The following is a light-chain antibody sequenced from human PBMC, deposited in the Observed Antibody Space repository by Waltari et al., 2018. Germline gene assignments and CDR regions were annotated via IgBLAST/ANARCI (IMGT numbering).Light chain of an antibody. CDR1: QSISTW. Sequence: DIQMTQSPSTLSASVGDRVTITCRASQSISTWLAWYQQKPGKAPKLLIYKASSLLSGVPSRFSGIGSGTEFTLTISSLQPDDFATYYCQQYNNNSPLTFGPGTKVDIK. CDR3: QQYNNNSPLT. V-gene: IGKV1-5*03. J-gene: IGKJ3*01. CDR2: KAS.